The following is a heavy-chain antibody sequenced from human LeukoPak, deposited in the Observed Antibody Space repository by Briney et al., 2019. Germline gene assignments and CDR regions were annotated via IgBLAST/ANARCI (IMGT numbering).Heavy chain of an antibody. CDR1: GVSISSNTYY. CDR2: IYYSGNT. CDR3: ARLRSDGDFDI. D-gene: IGHD2-15*01. V-gene: IGHV4-39*01. Sequence: MSSETLSLTCTVSGVSISSNTYYWGWVRQPPGKGLEWIGIIYYSGNTYYNPSLKSRVTISVDTSKNQFSLKLSSVTAADTTVYYCARLRSDGDFDIWGQGTMVTVSS. J-gene: IGHJ3*02.